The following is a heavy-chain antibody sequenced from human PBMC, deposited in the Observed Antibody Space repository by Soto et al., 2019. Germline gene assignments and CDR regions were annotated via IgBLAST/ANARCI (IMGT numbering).Heavy chain of an antibody. Sequence: QVQLVESGGGVVQPGKSLRLSCEASGFTFRSYAMNWVRQAPGKGLEWVAIISNDGSTIYYVDSVKGRFTISRDNSKHTLYLQMNSLRAEDTAVYYCVKDRGLSIVGPTGFFDYWGQGARVTVAS. CDR3: VKDRGLSIVGPTGFFDY. J-gene: IGHJ4*02. CDR1: GFTFRSYA. CDR2: ISNDGSTI. D-gene: IGHD1-26*01. V-gene: IGHV3-30*18.